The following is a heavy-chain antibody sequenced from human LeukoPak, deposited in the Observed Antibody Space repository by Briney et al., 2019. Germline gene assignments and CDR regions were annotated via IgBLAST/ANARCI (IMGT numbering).Heavy chain of an antibody. D-gene: IGHD5-24*01. Sequence: PSEILSLTCAVYGGSFSGYYWSWIRQPPGKGLEWIGEINHSGSTNYNPSLKSRVTISVDTSKNQFSLKLSSVTAADTAVYYCARGRRWLQFRGYFDYWGQGTLVTVSS. CDR1: GGSFSGYY. CDR3: ARGRRWLQFRGYFDY. V-gene: IGHV4-34*01. J-gene: IGHJ4*02. CDR2: INHSGST.